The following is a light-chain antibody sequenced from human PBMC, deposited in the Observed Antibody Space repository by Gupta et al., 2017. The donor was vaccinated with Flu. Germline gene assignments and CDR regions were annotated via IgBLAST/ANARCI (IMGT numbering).Light chain of an antibody. CDR2: AAS. CDR1: QSISSY. Sequence: PSSLSASVGDRVTITCRASQSISSYLNWYQQKPGKAPKLLIYAASSLQSGVPSRFSGSGSGTDFTLTISSLQPEDFATYYCQQSYSTPWTFGQGTKVEIK. V-gene: IGKV1-39*01. CDR3: QQSYSTPWT. J-gene: IGKJ1*01.